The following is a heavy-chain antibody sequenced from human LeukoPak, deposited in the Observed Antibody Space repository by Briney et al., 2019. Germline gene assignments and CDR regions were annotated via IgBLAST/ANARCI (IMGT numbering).Heavy chain of an antibody. CDR1: GFTFDDYG. D-gene: IGHD2-15*01. V-gene: IGHV3-48*01. J-gene: IGHJ4*02. CDR2: ISSSSTTI. Sequence: GGSLRLSCTASGFTFDDYGMSWVRQSPGKGLEWVSYISSSSTTIYYADSVRGRFTISRDNAKNSLYLQMNSLRAEDTAVYYCARYYSGSGGIRLDYWGQGTLVTVSS. CDR3: ARYYSGSGGIRLDY.